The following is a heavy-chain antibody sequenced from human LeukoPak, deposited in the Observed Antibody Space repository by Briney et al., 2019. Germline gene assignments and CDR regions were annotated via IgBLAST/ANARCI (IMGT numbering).Heavy chain of an antibody. CDR2: IWYDGSNK. CDR1: GFTFSNYG. D-gene: IGHD3-10*01. Sequence: PGRSLRLSCAASGFTFSNYGVHWVRQAPGKGLEWVAVIWYDGSNKYYADSVKGRFTISRDNSKNTLYLQMNSLRAEDTAVYYCAGNYGPYYFDYWGQGTLVTVSS. V-gene: IGHV3-33*01. J-gene: IGHJ4*02. CDR3: AGNYGPYYFDY.